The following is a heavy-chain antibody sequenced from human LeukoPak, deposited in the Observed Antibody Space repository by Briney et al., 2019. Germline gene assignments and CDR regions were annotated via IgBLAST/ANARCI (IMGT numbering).Heavy chain of an antibody. CDR1: GFTVSSNY. J-gene: IGHJ4*02. CDR2: IYSGGST. CDR3: ARMTYASAHFNY. V-gene: IGHV3-66*02. Sequence: GGSLRLSCAASGFTVSSNYMSWVRQAPGKGLEWVSVIYSGGSTYYSDSVKGRFTISRDNSKNTVYLQMNSLRAEDTAVYYCARMTYASAHFNYWGQGTLVTVSS. D-gene: IGHD2-21*02.